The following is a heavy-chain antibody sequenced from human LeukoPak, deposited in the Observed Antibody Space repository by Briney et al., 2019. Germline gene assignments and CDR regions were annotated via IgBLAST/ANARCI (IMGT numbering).Heavy chain of an antibody. CDR2: ISGSGTNT. CDR3: AKEAGYYDSSGYAFDI. CDR1: GFTFSSYD. Sequence: GETLRLSCAASGFTFSSYDMSWVRQAPGKGLEWVSGISGSGTNTYYADSVKGRFTISRDNSKNTLYLQMNSLRAEDTAVYYCAKEAGYYDSSGYAFDIWGQGTMVTVSS. D-gene: IGHD3-22*01. V-gene: IGHV3-23*01. J-gene: IGHJ3*02.